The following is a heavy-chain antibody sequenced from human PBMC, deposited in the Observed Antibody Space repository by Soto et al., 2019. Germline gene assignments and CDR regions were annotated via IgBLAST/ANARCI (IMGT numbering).Heavy chain of an antibody. CDR3: AKGTGRGSYPFDY. V-gene: IGHV3-23*01. J-gene: IGHJ4*02. CDR1: GFTFSSYA. Sequence: SLRLSCAASGFTFSSYAMSWVRQAPGKGLEWVSAISGSGGSTYYADSVKGRFTISRDNSKNTLYLQMNSLRAEDTAVYYCAKGTGRGSYPFDYWGQGTLVTVSS. D-gene: IGHD1-26*01. CDR2: ISGSGGST.